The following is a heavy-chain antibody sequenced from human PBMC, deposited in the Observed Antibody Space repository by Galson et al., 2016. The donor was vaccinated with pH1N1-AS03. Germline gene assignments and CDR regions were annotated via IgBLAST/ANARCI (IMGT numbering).Heavy chain of an antibody. D-gene: IGHD2-15*01. V-gene: IGHV3-7*03. CDR3: ASAPRGSGNSYYFDY. Sequence: SLRLSCAASGFTFNSYWMSWVRQAPGKGPEWVAHINQDGSEKYYVDSVKGRFTISRDNAKNSLYLQMNSLRAEDTAGYYCASAPRGSGNSYYFDYWGQGTLVTVSS. CDR2: INQDGSEK. J-gene: IGHJ4*02. CDR1: GFTFNSYW.